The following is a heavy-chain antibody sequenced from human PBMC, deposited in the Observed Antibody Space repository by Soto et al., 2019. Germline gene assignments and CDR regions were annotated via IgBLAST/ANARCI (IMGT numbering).Heavy chain of an antibody. D-gene: IGHD6-19*01. CDR3: AKVDSSGWYLGPSTNYGMDV. Sequence: EVQLLESGGGLVQPGGSLRLSCAASGFTFSSYAMSWVRQAPGKGLEWVSAISGSGGSTYYADSVKGRFTISRDNSKNTLYLQMNSLRAEDTAVYYCAKVDSSGWYLGPSTNYGMDVWGQGTTVTVSS. J-gene: IGHJ6*02. CDR1: GFTFSSYA. V-gene: IGHV3-23*01. CDR2: ISGSGGST.